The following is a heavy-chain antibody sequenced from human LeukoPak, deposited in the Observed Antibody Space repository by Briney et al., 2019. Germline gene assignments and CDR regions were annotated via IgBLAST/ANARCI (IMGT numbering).Heavy chain of an antibody. D-gene: IGHD6-6*01. CDR2: IYHSGST. V-gene: IGHV4-38-2*02. J-gene: IGHJ4*02. Sequence: SETLSLTCTVSGYSISSGYYWGWIRQPPGKGLEWIGSIYHSGSTYYNPSLKSRVTISVDTSKNQFSLKLSSVTAADTAVYYCAGRHEYSSSVDYWGQGTLVTVSS. CDR3: AGRHEYSSSVDY. CDR1: GYSISSGYY.